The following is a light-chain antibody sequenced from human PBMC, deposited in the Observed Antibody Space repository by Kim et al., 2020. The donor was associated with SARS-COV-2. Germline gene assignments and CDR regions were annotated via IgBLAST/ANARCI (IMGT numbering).Light chain of an antibody. CDR2: LNSDGSH. CDR3: QTWGTGIIGV. V-gene: IGLV4-69*01. CDR1: SGHSSYA. Sequence: QPVLTQSPSASASLGASVKLTCTLSSGHSSYAIAWHQQQPEKGPRYLMKLNSDGSHSKGDGIPDRFSGSNSGAERYLTISSLQSEDEADYYCQTWGTGIIGVFGGGTQLTVL. J-gene: IGLJ3*02.